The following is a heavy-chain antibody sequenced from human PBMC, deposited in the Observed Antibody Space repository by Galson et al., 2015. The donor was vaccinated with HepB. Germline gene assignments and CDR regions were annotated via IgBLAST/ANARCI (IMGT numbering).Heavy chain of an antibody. V-gene: IGHV4-39*07. CDR3: ARNGIVETPHFDY. Sequence: SLTCTVSGGSISSRTYYWGWIRQPPGKGLEWIGSIYYSGSTYYNSSLKSRVTISTDTSKNQFSLKLSSVTAADTAVYYCARNGIVETPHFDYWGQGILVTVSS. J-gene: IGHJ4*02. D-gene: IGHD1-26*01. CDR1: GGSISSRTYY. CDR2: IYYSGST.